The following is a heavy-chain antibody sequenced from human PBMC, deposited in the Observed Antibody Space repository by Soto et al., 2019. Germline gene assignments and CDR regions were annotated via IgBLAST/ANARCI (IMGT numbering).Heavy chain of an antibody. CDR3: ARDLKTAAMSGYYYCMDV. J-gene: IGHJ6*02. V-gene: IGHV1-69*01. Sequence: QVQLVQSGAEVQKPGSSVKVSCKASGGTFSSYAISWVRQAPGQGLEWMGGIIPIFGTANYAQKFQGRVTITADESTSTAYLELSSLRSEDTDVYYCARDLKTAAMSGYYYCMDVWGQGTTVTVSS. CDR1: GGTFSSYA. CDR2: IIPIFGTA. D-gene: IGHD2-2*01.